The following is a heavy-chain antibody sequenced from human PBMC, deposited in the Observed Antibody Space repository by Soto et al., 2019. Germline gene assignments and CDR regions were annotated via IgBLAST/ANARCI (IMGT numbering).Heavy chain of an antibody. D-gene: IGHD6-19*01. Sequence: GGSLRLSCAASGFTFDDYAMHWVRQAPGKGLEWVSGISWNSGSIGYADSVKGRFTISRDNAKNSLYLQMNSLRAEDTALYYCAKDNFATIAVAGVDYWGQGTLVTVS. J-gene: IGHJ4*02. V-gene: IGHV3-9*01. CDR3: AKDNFATIAVAGVDY. CDR1: GFTFDDYA. CDR2: ISWNSGSI.